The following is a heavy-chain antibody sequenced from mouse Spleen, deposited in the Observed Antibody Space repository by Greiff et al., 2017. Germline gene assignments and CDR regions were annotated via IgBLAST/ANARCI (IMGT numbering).Heavy chain of an antibody. Sequence: EVKLMESGGGLVKLGGSLKLSCAASGFTFSSYYMSWVRQTPEKRLEWVATISSGGGSTYYPDSVKGRFTISRDNAKNTLYLQMSSLNSEDTAVYYCAREGTTLGNFDYWGQGTTLTVSS. CDR2: ISSGGGST. J-gene: IGHJ2*01. D-gene: IGHD3-3*01. CDR3: AREGTTLGNFDY. CDR1: GFTFSSYY. V-gene: IGHV5-6-4*01.